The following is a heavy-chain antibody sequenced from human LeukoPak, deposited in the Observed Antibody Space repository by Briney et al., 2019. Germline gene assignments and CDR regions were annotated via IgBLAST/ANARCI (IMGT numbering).Heavy chain of an antibody. CDR3: ARVRDIVVVPAPYDYFYGMDA. D-gene: IGHD2-2*01. CDR1: GFTFSSYA. V-gene: IGHV3-30-3*01. J-gene: IGHJ6*02. CDR2: ISYDGSNK. Sequence: GGSLRLSCAASGFTFSSYAMHWVRQAPGKGLEWVAVISYDGSNKYYADSVKGRFTISRDNSKNTLCLQRISLRAEDTAVYYCARVRDIVVVPAPYDYFYGMDAWGQGTTVTVSS.